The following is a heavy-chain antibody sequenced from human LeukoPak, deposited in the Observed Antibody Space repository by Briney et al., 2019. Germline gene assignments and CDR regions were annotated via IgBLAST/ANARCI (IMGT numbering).Heavy chain of an antibody. CDR1: GGSISVYH. CDR2: LYDTGIT. CDR3: AKEGMGAEATTADGAFDI. V-gene: IGHV4-4*08. D-gene: IGHD1-26*01. J-gene: IGHJ3*02. Sequence: PSETLSLTCTVSGGSISVYHWSWIRQPPGKGLVWIGYLYDTGITNYSPSLKSRVTISVDTSNNQISLKLNSVTAADTAIYCCAKEGMGAEATTADGAFDIWGQGTTVTVSA.